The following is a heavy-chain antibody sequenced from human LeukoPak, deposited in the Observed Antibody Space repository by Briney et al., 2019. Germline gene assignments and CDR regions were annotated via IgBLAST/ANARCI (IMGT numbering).Heavy chain of an antibody. CDR3: ARGALLLWFGELSPPFDY. D-gene: IGHD3-10*01. J-gene: IGHJ4*02. V-gene: IGHV1-69*05. CDR2: ITPIFGTA. CDR1: GGTFSSYA. Sequence: SVKVSCKASGGTFSSYAISWVRQAPGQGLEWMGGITPIFGTANYAQKFQGRVTITRNTSISTAYMELSSLRSDDTAVYYCARGALLLWFGELSPPFDYWGQGTLVTVSS.